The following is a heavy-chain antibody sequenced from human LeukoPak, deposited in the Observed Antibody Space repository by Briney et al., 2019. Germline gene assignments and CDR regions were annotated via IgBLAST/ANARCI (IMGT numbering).Heavy chain of an antibody. CDR3: TRGSRVVGATPPYYFDY. Sequence: SVKVSCTASGGTFSSYAISWVRQAPGQGLEWMGGIIPIFGTANYAQKFQGRVTITADESTSTAYMELSSLGSEDTAVYYCTRGSRVVGATPPYYFDYWGQGTLVTVSS. CDR2: IIPIFGTA. D-gene: IGHD1-26*01. V-gene: IGHV1-69*13. CDR1: GGTFSSYA. J-gene: IGHJ4*02.